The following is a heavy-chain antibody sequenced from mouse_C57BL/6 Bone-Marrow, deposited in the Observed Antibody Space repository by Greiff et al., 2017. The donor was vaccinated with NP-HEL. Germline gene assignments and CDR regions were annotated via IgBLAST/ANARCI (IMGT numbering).Heavy chain of an antibody. V-gene: IGHV6-6*01. D-gene: IGHD3-3*01. CDR3: TILGGWYFDV. Sequence: EVMLVESGGGLVQPGGSMKLSCAASGFTFSDAWMDWVRQSPEKGLEWVAEIRNKANNHATYYAESVKGRFTISRDDSKSSVYLQMNSVRAEDTGIYYCTILGGWYFDVWGTGTTVTVSS. CDR1: GFTFSDAW. J-gene: IGHJ1*03. CDR2: IRNKANNHAT.